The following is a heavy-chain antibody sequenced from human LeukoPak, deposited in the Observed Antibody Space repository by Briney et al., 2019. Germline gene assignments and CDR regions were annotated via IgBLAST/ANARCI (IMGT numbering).Heavy chain of an antibody. D-gene: IGHD4-23*01. CDR2: IYYTGST. Sequence: SETLSLTCTVSGDSISTYYWSWIRQPPGKGLEWIGYIYYTGSTNYNPSLKSRVTISVDTSKNQFSLKLSSVTAADTAVYYCARSYGGNPDYWGQGTLVTVSS. CDR1: GDSISTYY. J-gene: IGHJ4*02. CDR3: ARSYGGNPDY. V-gene: IGHV4-59*08.